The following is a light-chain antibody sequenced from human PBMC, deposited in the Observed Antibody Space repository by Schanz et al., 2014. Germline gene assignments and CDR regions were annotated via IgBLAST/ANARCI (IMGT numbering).Light chain of an antibody. J-gene: IGKJ2*01. CDR2: GSS. CDR3: QQYGTSPFT. Sequence: EIVLTQSPGTLSLSPGERGTISCRASQSVDRNYFAWYQQRPGQAPRLLIYGSSNRATGIPDRFSGSGSGTDFTLTISRLEPEDFAVYSCQQYGTSPFTFGQGTKLEIK. V-gene: IGKV3-20*01. CDR1: QSVDRNY.